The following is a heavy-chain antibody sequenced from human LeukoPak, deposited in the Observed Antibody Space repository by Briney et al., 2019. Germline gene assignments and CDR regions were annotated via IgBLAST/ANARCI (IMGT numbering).Heavy chain of an antibody. CDR2: ISSSSSTI. CDR1: GFTFSSYS. Sequence: PGGSLRLSCAASGFTFSSYSMNWVRQAPGKGLEWVSYISSSSSTIYYADSVKGRFTISRDNAKNSLYLQMNSLRAEDTAVYYCARDRYDILTGYRALDYWGQGTLVTVSS. V-gene: IGHV3-48*01. CDR3: ARDRYDILTGYRALDY. D-gene: IGHD3-9*01. J-gene: IGHJ4*02.